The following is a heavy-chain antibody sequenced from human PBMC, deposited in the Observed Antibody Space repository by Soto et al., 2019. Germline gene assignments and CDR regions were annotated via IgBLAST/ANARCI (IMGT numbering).Heavy chain of an antibody. V-gene: IGHV6-1*01. D-gene: IGHD1-26*01. J-gene: IGHJ5*01. CDR1: GDSVSSSSVT. CDR2: TYYRSKWYN. Sequence: SQTLSLTCAISGDSVSSSSVTWNWIRQSPSRGLEWLGRTYYRSKWYNDYAESVKSRITINPDTSKNQFSLHLNSVTPEDTAVNYCVRLIGNSWLDFWGQGTLVTGSS. CDR3: VRLIGNSWLDF.